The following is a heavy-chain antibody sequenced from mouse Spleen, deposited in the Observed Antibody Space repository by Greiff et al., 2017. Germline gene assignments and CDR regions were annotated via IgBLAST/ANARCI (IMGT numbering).Heavy chain of an antibody. D-gene: IGHD1-1*01. J-gene: IGHJ2*01. V-gene: IGHV1-64*01. Sequence: QVQLKQPGAELVKPGASVKLSCKASGYTFTSYRMHWVKQRPGQGLEWIGMIHPNSGSTNYNEKFKSKATLTVDKSSSTAYMQLSSLTSEDSAVYYCARGYYYDGSYDWGQGTTLTVSS. CDR3: ARGYYYDGSYD. CDR1: GYTFTSYR. CDR2: IHPNSGST.